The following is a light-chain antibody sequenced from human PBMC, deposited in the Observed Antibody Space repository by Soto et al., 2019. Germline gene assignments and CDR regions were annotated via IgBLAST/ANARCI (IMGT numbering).Light chain of an antibody. Sequence: QSVLTQPRSVSGSPGQSVTISCTGTSSDVGGYNYVSWYQQHPGKAPKLMIYDVSKRPSGVPDRFSGSKSGNTASLTISGLQAEDAADYYCCSYAGSYGVFGTGTKVTVL. CDR1: SSDVGGYNY. CDR3: CSYAGSYGV. V-gene: IGLV2-11*01. J-gene: IGLJ1*01. CDR2: DVS.